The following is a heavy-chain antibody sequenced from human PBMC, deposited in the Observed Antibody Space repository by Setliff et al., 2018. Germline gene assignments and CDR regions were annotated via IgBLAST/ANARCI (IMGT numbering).Heavy chain of an antibody. D-gene: IGHD5-12*01. V-gene: IGHV1-69*10. CDR1: GGTFSSYA. CDR3: ARSSPDGYNLGYYYYGMDV. Sequence: VKVSCKASGGTFSSYAISWVRQAPGQGLEWMGGIIPILGIANYAQKFQGRVTITADESTSTAYMELSSLRSEDTAVYYCARSSPDGYNLGYYYYGMDVWGQGTTVTVSS. J-gene: IGHJ6*02. CDR2: IIPILGIA.